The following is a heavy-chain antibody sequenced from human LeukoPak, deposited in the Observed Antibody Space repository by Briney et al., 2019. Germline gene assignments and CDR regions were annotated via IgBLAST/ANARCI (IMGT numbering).Heavy chain of an antibody. CDR3: ARGGYYGSGSYYNSWYFDL. CDR2: TYYRSKWYN. D-gene: IGHD3-10*01. J-gene: IGHJ2*01. CDR1: GDIVSSNSAA. V-gene: IGHV6-1*01. Sequence: SQTLSLTCAISGDIVSSNSAAWNWIRQSPSRGLEWQGRTYYRSKWYNDYAVSVKSRITINPDTSKNQFSLQLNSVTPEDTAVYYRARGGYYGSGSYYNSWYFDLWGRGTLVTVSS.